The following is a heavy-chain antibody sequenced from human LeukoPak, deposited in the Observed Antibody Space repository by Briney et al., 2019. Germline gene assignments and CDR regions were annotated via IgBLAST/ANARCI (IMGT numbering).Heavy chain of an antibody. J-gene: IGHJ4*02. CDR2: IYSDGTT. D-gene: IGHD3-22*01. CDR1: GFTASSNY. CDR3: ARDLTYFYDSSGAGFDY. V-gene: IGHV3-53*01. Sequence: GGSLRPSCAASGFTASSNYMSWVRQAPGKGLEWVSLIYSDGTTYYADSVKGRFTFSRDNSKNTLYLHMNSLRAEDTAVYYCARDLTYFYDSSGAGFDYWGQGTLVAVSS.